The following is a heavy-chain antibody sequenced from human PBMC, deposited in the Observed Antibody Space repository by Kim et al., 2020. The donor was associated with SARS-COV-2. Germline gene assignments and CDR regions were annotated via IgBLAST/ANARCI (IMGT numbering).Heavy chain of an antibody. V-gene: IGHV5-51*01. CDR1: GFSFSRSW. D-gene: IGHD6-19*01. Sequence: GESLKISCKGSGFSFSRSWIGWVRQRPGKGLEYMGIIYPGDSDARYSPSFQGQVTFSVDKSTNTAYLHWISLKASDSAMFYCARLGVAGGGGVDYWGQGTLVSVSS. CDR2: IYPGDSDA. J-gene: IGHJ4*02. CDR3: ARLGVAGGGGVDY.